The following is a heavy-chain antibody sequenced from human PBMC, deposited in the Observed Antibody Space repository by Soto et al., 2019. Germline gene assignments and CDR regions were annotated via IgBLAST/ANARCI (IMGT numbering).Heavy chain of an antibody. CDR3: AKDKLYSNFEYYFDY. CDR2: ISWNRGTI. CDR1: GFTFENYA. D-gene: IGHD4-4*01. Sequence: GGSLRLSCTASGFTFENYAMHWVRQAPGKGLEWVSGISWNRGTIGYADSVRGRFTISRDNAKNSLYLQMDSLRPEDTALYYCAKDKLYSNFEYYFDYWGQGTLVTVSS. V-gene: IGHV3-9*01. J-gene: IGHJ4*02.